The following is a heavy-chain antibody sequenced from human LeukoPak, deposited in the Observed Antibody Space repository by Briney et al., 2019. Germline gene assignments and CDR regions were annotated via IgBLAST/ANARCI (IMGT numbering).Heavy chain of an antibody. CDR3: AKDHGGSYSESFDY. J-gene: IGHJ4*02. CDR2: IRYDGSNK. V-gene: IGHV3-30*02. Sequence: GGSLRLSCAASGFTFSSYGMHWVRQAPGKGLEWVAFIRYDGSNKYYADSVKGRFTISRDNSKNTMYLQMNSLRAEDTAVYYFAKDHGGSYSESFDYWGQGNLVTVSS. CDR1: GFTFSSYG. D-gene: IGHD1-26*01.